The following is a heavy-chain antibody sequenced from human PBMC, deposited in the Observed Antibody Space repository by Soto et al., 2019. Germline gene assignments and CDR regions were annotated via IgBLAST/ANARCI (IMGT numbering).Heavy chain of an antibody. CDR2: INWNGGST. V-gene: IGHV3-20*04. CDR1: GFTFDDYG. CDR3: ARDGAYYYDSSGYLPSDY. D-gene: IGHD3-22*01. Sequence: GGSLRLSCAASGFTFDDYGMSWVRQAPGKGLEWVSGINWNGGSTGYADSVKGRFTISRDNAKNSLYLQMNSLRAEDTALYYCARDGAYYYDSSGYLPSDYWGQGTLVTVSS. J-gene: IGHJ4*02.